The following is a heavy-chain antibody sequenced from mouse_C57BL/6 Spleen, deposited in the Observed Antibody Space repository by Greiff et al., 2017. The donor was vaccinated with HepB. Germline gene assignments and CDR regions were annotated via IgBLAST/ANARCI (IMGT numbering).Heavy chain of an antibody. CDR3: ARHGNWDGRRYYAMDY. J-gene: IGHJ4*01. CDR2: FYPGSGSI. V-gene: IGHV1-62-2*01. CDR1: GYTFTEYT. D-gene: IGHD4-1*01. Sequence: VKLVESGAELVKPGASVKLSCKASGYTFTEYTIHWVKQRSGQGLEWIGWFYPGSGSIKYNEKFKDKATLTADKSSSTVYMELSRLTSEDSAVYFCARHGNWDGRRYYAMDYWGQGTSVTVSS.